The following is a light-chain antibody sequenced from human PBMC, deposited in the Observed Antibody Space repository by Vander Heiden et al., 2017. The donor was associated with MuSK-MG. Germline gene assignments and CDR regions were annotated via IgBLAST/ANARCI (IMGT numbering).Light chain of an antibody. J-gene: IGLJ2*01. CDR1: NSNIGSNV. CDR2: KFS. V-gene: IGLV1-44*01. CDR3: EAWDDSLKGVV. Sequence: SVLTQPPSASGTPGQRVTISCSGSNSNIGSNVVSWYQQVPGTAPKLLIYKFSQRPSGVPDRFSGSKTGTSASLAISGLQSEDEADYYCEAWDDSLKGVVFGGGTKLTVL.